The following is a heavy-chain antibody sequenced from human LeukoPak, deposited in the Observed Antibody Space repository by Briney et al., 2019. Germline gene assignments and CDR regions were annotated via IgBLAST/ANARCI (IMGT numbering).Heavy chain of an antibody. CDR1: GGSISSYY. D-gene: IGHD3-10*01. V-gene: IGHV4-59*01. J-gene: IGHJ6*02. CDR3: ARDRKWFGEFDYGMDV. Sequence: PSETLSLTCTVSGGSISSYYWSWIRQPPGKGLEWIGYIYYSGSTNYNPSLKSRVTISVDTSKNQFSLKLSSVTAADTAVYYCARDRKWFGEFDYGMDVWGQGTTVTVSS. CDR2: IYYSGST.